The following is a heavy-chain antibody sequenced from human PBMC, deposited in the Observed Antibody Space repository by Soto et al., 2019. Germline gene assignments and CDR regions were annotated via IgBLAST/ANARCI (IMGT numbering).Heavy chain of an antibody. CDR1: GFTFSSYG. V-gene: IGHV3-30*18. D-gene: IGHD3-22*01. Sequence: QVQLVESGGGVVQPGRSLRLSCAASGFTFSSYGMHWVRQAPGKGLEWVAVISYDGSNKYYADSVKGRFTISRDNSKNPLYLQMNSLRAEDTAVYYCAKVVMDYYDSSGYWWFDPWGQGTLVTVSS. J-gene: IGHJ5*02. CDR3: AKVVMDYYDSSGYWWFDP. CDR2: ISYDGSNK.